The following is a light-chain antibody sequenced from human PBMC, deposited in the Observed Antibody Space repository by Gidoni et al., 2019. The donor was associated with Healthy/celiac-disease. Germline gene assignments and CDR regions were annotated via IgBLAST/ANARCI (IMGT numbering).Light chain of an antibody. CDR2: QDS. CDR3: QAWDSSTVV. Sequence: SYELPQQPPVSVSPGQTASITCSGDKLGDKYACWYQQKPGQSPVLVIYQDSKRPSGIPERFSGSNSGNTATLTISGTQAMDEADYYCQAWDSSTVVFGGGTKLTVL. CDR1: KLGDKY. J-gene: IGLJ2*01. V-gene: IGLV3-1*01.